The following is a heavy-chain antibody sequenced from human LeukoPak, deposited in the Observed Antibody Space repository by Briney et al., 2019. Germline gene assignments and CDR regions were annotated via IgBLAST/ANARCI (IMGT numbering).Heavy chain of an antibody. V-gene: IGHV1-2*02. CDR2: INPNSGGT. D-gene: IGHD5-12*01. J-gene: IGHJ4*02. Sequence: ASVKVSCKASGYTFTGYYMHWVRQAPGQGLEWMGWINPNSGGTNYAQKFQGRVTMTRDTSISTAYMELSRLKSDDTAVYYCARDTSYSGYDPFDYWGQGTLLTVSS. CDR3: ARDTSYSGYDPFDY. CDR1: GYTFTGYY.